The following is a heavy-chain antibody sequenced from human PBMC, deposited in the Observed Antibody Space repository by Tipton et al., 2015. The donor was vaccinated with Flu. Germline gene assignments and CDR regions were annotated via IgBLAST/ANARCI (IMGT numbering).Heavy chain of an antibody. V-gene: IGHV1-2*02. Sequence: QLVQSGAEVKKPGASVKVSCKASGYTFSDHYLHWVRQAPGQGPEWMGWINPDTDSRNHAQKFQGRVTLTRDTSVNTAYMELRSLRSDDTALYYCVRLLTGTYDIDYWGQGTLVTVSS. D-gene: IGHD1-20*01. CDR1: GYTFSDHY. CDR2: INPDTDSR. CDR3: VRLLTGTYDIDY. J-gene: IGHJ4*02.